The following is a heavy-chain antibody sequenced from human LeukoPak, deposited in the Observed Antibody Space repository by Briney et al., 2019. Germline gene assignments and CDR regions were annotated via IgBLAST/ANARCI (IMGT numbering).Heavy chain of an antibody. CDR2: FDPEDGET. CDR3: ATVKTAYNWNSGAFDI. V-gene: IGHV1-24*01. J-gene: IGHJ3*02. D-gene: IGHD1-1*01. Sequence: ASVKVSCKVSGYTLTELSMHWVRQAPGKGLEWMGGFDPEDGETIYPQKFQGRVTMTEDTSTDTAYMELSSLRSEDTAVYYCATVKTAYNWNSGAFDIWGQGTMVTVSS. CDR1: GYTLTELS.